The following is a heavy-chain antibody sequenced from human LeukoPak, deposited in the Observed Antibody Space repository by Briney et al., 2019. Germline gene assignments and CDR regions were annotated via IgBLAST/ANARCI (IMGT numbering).Heavy chain of an antibody. D-gene: IGHD3-22*01. V-gene: IGHV3-9*01. CDR1: GFTFDDYA. CDR3: AKGYDSGGYRYFDY. Sequence: GGSLRLSCVASGFTFDDYAMHWVRQAPGKGLEWVSGISWNSGSIGYADSVKGRFTISRDNARKSLYLQMNSLRAEDTALYYCAKGYDSGGYRYFDYWGQGTLVTVSS. J-gene: IGHJ4*02. CDR2: ISWNSGSI.